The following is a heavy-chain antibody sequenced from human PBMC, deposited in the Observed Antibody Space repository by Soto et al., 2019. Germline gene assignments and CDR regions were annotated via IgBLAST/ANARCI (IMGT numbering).Heavy chain of an antibody. J-gene: IGHJ6*02. CDR3: ARGAGEGYYYGMDV. V-gene: IGHV1-69*12. Sequence: QVQLVQSGAEVKKPGSSVKVSCKASGGTFSSYAISWVRQAPGQGLEWMGGIIPIFGTANYAQKFQGRVTXXAXEXMSTAYMELSSLRSEDTAVYYCARGAGEGYYYGMDVWGQGTTVTVSS. CDR1: GGTFSSYA. CDR2: IIPIFGTA. D-gene: IGHD7-27*01.